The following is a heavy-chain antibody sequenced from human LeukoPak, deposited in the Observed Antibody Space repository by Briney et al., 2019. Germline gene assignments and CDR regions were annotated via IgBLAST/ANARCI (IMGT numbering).Heavy chain of an antibody. Sequence: GGSLRLSCAASGFTVSSNYMSWVRQAPGKGLEWVSVIYSGGSTYYAGSVKGRFTISRDNSKNTLYLQMNSLRAEDTAVYYCARCTAMVYDYWGQGTLVTVSS. V-gene: IGHV3-53*01. D-gene: IGHD5-18*01. CDR1: GFTVSSNY. CDR2: IYSGGST. J-gene: IGHJ4*02. CDR3: ARCTAMVYDY.